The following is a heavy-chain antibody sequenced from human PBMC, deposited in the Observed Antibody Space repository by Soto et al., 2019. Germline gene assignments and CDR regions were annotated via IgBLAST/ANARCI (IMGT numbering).Heavy chain of an antibody. D-gene: IGHD2-15*01. CDR3: GRTSNIVVVVAATPNYYYGMDV. Sequence: QVQLVQSGAEVKKPGSSVKVSCKASGGTFSSYTISWVRQAPGQGLEWMGRIIPILGIANYAQKVQGRVTITADKSTSTAYMELSSLRSEDTAVYYCGRTSNIVVVVAATPNYYYGMDVWGQGTTVTVSS. J-gene: IGHJ6*02. CDR2: IIPILGIA. CDR1: GGTFSSYT. V-gene: IGHV1-69*02.